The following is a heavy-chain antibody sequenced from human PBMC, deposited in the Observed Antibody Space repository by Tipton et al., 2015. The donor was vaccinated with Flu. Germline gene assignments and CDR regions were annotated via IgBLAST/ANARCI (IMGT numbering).Heavy chain of an antibody. CDR3: ARRTKGTMVRGVIVNWFDP. CDR2: INHSGST. Sequence: TLSLTGAVYGGSFSGYYWSWIRQPPGKGLEWIGEINHSGSTNYNPSLKSRVTISVDTSKNQFSLKLSSVTAADTAVYYCARRTKGTMVRGVIVNWFDPWGQGTLVTVSS. J-gene: IGHJ5*02. CDR1: GGSFSGYY. V-gene: IGHV4-34*01. D-gene: IGHD3-10*01.